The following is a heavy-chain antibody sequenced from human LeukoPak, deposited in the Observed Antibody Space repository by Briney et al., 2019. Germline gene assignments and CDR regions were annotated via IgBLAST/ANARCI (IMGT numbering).Heavy chain of an antibody. CDR3: ARADGDCTNGVCDYYYCYMDV. V-gene: IGHV1-69*13. CDR1: GGTFSSYA. Sequence: SVKVSCKASGGTFSSYAISWVRQAPGQGLEWMGGIIPIFGTANYAQKFQGRVTITADESTSTAYMELSSLRSEDTAVYYCARADGDCTNGVCDYYYCYMDVWGKGTTVTVSS. D-gene: IGHD2-8*01. J-gene: IGHJ6*03. CDR2: IIPIFGTA.